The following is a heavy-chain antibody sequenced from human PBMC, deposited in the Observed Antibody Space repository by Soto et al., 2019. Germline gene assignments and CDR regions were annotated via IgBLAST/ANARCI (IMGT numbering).Heavy chain of an antibody. J-gene: IGHJ1*01. CDR2: IYHSGST. CDR1: GGSISSSNW. Sequence: SETLSLTCAVSGGSISSSNWWSWVRQPPGKGLEWIGEIYHSGSTNYNPSLKSRVTISVDKSKSQFSLKLSSVTAADTAVYYCASVSDDSLYHERWGPGTLVSV. D-gene: IGHD2-2*01. V-gene: IGHV4-4*02. CDR3: ASVSDDSLYHER.